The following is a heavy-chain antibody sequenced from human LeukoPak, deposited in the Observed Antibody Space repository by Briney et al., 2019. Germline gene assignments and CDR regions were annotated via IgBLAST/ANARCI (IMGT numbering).Heavy chain of an antibody. CDR3: TTVIMGAPKDDY. J-gene: IGHJ4*02. CDR2: FRSKTDGGTI. CDR1: GFTFSNAW. V-gene: IGHV3-15*05. D-gene: IGHD1-26*01. Sequence: GGSLRLSCAASGFTFSNAWMSWVRQARGEGLERVGRFRSKTDGGTIDYAAPVKGRFTISRDDSRNTLYLQMNSLKTEDTAVYYCTTVIMGAPKDDYWGQGTLVTVSS.